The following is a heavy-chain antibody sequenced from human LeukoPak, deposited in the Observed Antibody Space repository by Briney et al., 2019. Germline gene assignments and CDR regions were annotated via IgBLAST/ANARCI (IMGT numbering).Heavy chain of an antibody. J-gene: IGHJ3*02. CDR3: AREGKYGFTFDI. D-gene: IGHD2-2*01. V-gene: IGHV4-59*01. Sequence: SETLSLTCTVSGGSISSYYWSWIRQPPGKGLEWIGYIYYSGSTNYNPSLKSRVTISVDTSKNQFSLKLSSVTAADTAVYYCAREGKYGFTFDIWGQGTMLTVSS. CDR2: IYYSGST. CDR1: GGSISSYY.